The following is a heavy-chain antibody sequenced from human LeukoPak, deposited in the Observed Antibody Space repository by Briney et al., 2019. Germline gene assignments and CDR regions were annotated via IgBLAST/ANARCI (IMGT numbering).Heavy chain of an antibody. V-gene: IGHV3-23*01. CDR3: AKPISGGLAVTADWFHP. J-gene: IGHJ5*01. D-gene: IGHD6-19*01. CDR2: INANSGTT. CDR1: GFALSVYA. Sequence: GGSLRLSCTASGFALSVYAMSWLRQPPGKGLEWVSTINANSGTTSYAASVRGRFTISRDNSKNTLYLQLNTLRADDTATYYCAKPISGGLAVTADWFHPWGQGTLVVVSS.